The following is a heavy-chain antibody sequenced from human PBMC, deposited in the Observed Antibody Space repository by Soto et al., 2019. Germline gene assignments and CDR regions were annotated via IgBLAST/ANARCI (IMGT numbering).Heavy chain of an antibody. CDR3: AKTIFTANDYYYGMDV. CDR1: GFTFSSFG. Sequence: GGSLRLSCAASGFTFSSFGMHWVRQAPGKGLEWVAIISYDGSSKYYADSVKGRFTISRDNSKNTLYLQMNSLRAEDTAVYYCAKTIFTANDYYYGMDVWGQGTTVTVSS. CDR2: ISYDGSSK. J-gene: IGHJ6*02. V-gene: IGHV3-30*18. D-gene: IGHD3-3*01.